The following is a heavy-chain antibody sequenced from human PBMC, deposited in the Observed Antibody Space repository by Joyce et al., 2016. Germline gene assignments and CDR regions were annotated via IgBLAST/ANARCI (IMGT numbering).Heavy chain of an antibody. V-gene: IGHV1-3*01. CDR2: ISAVKGNR. D-gene: IGHD3-22*01. CDR3: AIYYYDSGVHYPPRTAWGMDV. Sequence: QVQLVQSGAEVRKPGASVKVSCKASGYTFTAFPIHWVRQGPGQRLEWMGWISAVKGNRGYTPNFKGRVSITGDTSANTAYMELSSLRSEDTAVYYCAIYYYDSGVHYPPRTAWGMDVWGQGTTVTVSS. J-gene: IGHJ6*02. CDR1: GYTFTAFP.